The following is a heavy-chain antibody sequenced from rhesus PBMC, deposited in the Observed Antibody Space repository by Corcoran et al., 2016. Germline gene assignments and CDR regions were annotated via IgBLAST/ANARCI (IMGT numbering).Heavy chain of an antibody. J-gene: IGHJ4*01. Sequence: QLQLQESGPGLVKPSETLSVTCAVSGGSISSSYWSWIRPAPGKGLEWIGYIYGSGRSTNSNPSLKSRVTLSVDTSKNQRSLKRSAVTAADTAVYYCASGLQGYYTVGTFDYWGQGVLVTVSS. D-gene: IGHD3-28*01. CDR1: GGSISSSY. V-gene: IGHV4-169*02. CDR2: IYGSGRST. CDR3: ASGLQGYYTVGTFDY.